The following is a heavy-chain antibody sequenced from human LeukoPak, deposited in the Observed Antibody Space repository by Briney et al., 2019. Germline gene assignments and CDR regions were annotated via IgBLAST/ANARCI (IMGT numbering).Heavy chain of an antibody. CDR1: GGSISNHI. CDR3: ARGDIVVGGGRNWFDP. D-gene: IGHD2-21*01. J-gene: IGHJ5*02. Sequence: PSETLSLTCTVSGGSISNHICSWIRQPAGKGLEWIGRVSTSGSTYYNPSLKSRVTMSADTSKNQFSLQLTSMTAADTAVYYWARGDIVVGGGRNWFDPWGQGTLVTVSS. V-gene: IGHV4-4*07. CDR2: VSTSGST.